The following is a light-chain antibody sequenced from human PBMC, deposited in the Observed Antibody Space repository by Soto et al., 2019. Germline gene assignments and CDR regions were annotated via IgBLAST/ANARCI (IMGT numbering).Light chain of an antibody. J-gene: IGKJ1*01. CDR1: QSVSSK. CDR2: GAS. CDR3: QQYNSWLWT. Sequence: EIVMTQSPATLSVSPGEGATLSCRASQSVSSKLAWYQQKPGQAPRLLIYGASTRATGIPSRFSGSGSGTEFTLIISRLQSEDYAVYYCQQYNSWLWTFGQGTKVEIK. V-gene: IGKV3-15*01.